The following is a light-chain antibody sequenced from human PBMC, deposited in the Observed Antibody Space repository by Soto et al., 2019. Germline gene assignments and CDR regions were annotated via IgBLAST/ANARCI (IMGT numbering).Light chain of an antibody. Sequence: QSALAQPASVSGSPGQSITISCTGTSSYFGTYNLVSWYQHHPGKAPKLLIYEATKRPPGVSDRFSGSKSGNTASLTISGLQAEDGADYYCCSYAGSSTFVFETGNKVTV. V-gene: IGLV2-23*01. CDR2: EAT. J-gene: IGLJ1*01. CDR1: SSYFGTYNL. CDR3: CSYAGSSTFV.